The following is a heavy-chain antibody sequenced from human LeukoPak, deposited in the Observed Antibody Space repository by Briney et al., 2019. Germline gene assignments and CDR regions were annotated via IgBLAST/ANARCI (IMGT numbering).Heavy chain of an antibody. D-gene: IGHD4-17*01. Sequence: ASVKVSCKASGYTFTSYYMHWVRQAPGQGLEWMGWINPNSGGTNYAQKFQGRVTMTRDTSISTAYMELSRLRSDDTAVYYCARDDYGDYPFDYWGQGTLVTVSS. CDR2: INPNSGGT. CDR3: ARDDYGDYPFDY. J-gene: IGHJ4*02. V-gene: IGHV1-2*02. CDR1: GYTFTSYY.